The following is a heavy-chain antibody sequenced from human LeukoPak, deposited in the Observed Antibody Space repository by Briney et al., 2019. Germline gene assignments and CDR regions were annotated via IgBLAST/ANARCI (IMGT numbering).Heavy chain of an antibody. Sequence: MPSETLSLTCTVSGGSISSGGYYWGWIRQPPGKGLEWIGSIYYSGSTHYNPSLKSRVTISVDTSKNQFSLKLSSVTAADTAVYYCARGSGGNVQFDYWGQGTLVTVSS. CDR2: IYYSGST. CDR1: GGSISSGGYY. J-gene: IGHJ4*02. D-gene: IGHD4-23*01. V-gene: IGHV4-39*07. CDR3: ARGSGGNVQFDY.